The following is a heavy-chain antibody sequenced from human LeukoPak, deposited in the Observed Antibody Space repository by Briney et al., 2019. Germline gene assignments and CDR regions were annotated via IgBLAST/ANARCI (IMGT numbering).Heavy chain of an antibody. CDR3: ARGNAFWGGSYDGFDI. Sequence: ASVTVSCKPSGYTFTDYFIHWIRQAPGQGLEWTGWLNPKNGDTRYAERFQGRVTMTSDTSMETVYMAVSGLRSDDTAIYYCARGNAFWGGSYDGFDIWGQGTMVTVSS. J-gene: IGHJ3*02. D-gene: IGHD3-3*01. V-gene: IGHV1-2*02. CDR1: GYTFTDYF. CDR2: LNPKNGDT.